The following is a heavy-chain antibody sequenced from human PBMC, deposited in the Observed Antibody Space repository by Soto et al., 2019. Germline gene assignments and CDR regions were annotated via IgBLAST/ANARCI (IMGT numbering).Heavy chain of an antibody. CDR2: IYYSGST. Sequence: SETLSLTCTVSGGSISSGGYYWSWIRQHPGKGLEWIGYIYYSGSTYYNPSLKSRVTISVDTSKNQFSLKLSSVTAADTAVYYCASLRAHYYDSSGYYYGYFDYWGQGTLVTVSS. V-gene: IGHV4-31*03. J-gene: IGHJ4*02. CDR3: ASLRAHYYDSSGYYYGYFDY. CDR1: GGSISSGGYY. D-gene: IGHD3-22*01.